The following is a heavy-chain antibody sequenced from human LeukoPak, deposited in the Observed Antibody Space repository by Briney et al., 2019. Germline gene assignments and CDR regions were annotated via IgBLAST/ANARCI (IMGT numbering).Heavy chain of an antibody. Sequence: ASVKVSCKASGYTFTSYGISWVRQAPGQGLEWMGWISAYNGNTNYAQKLQGRVTMTTDTSTSTAYMELRSLRSDDTAVYYCARGLVATSEIGGDFDYWGQGTLVTVSS. V-gene: IGHV1-18*01. CDR2: ISAYNGNT. J-gene: IGHJ4*02. D-gene: IGHD5-12*01. CDR3: ARGLVATSEIGGDFDY. CDR1: GYTFTSYG.